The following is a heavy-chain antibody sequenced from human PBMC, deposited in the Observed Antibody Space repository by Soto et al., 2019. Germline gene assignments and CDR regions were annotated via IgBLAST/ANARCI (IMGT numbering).Heavy chain of an antibody. CDR2: ISGSGIST. CDR3: ANEPVGPDWYFDL. J-gene: IGHJ2*01. V-gene: IGHV3-23*01. Sequence: DVQLLESGGGLVQPGGSLRLSCAASGFTFRSYAMSWVRQAPGKGLEWVSGISGSGISTHYADSVKGRFTVSRDNSKNTLYLHMNSLRAAEAAVYHCANEPVGPDWYFDLWGRGTLVTVSS. CDR1: GFTFRSYA.